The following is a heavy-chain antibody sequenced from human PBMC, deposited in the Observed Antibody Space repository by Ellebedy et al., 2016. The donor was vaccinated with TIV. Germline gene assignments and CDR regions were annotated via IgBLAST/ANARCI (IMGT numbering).Heavy chain of an antibody. J-gene: IGHJ4*02. Sequence: PGGSLRLSCRASGFTFGDNAMSWFRQAPGKGLEWVGFIRRKAYGGTTEYAASVKGRFTISRDDSKSIAYLQMNSLKTEDTAIYYCTRDESSGYYPYYFDYWGQGTLVTVSS. CDR1: GFTFGDNA. V-gene: IGHV3-49*03. CDR3: TRDESSGYYPYYFDY. CDR2: IRRKAYGGTT. D-gene: IGHD3-22*01.